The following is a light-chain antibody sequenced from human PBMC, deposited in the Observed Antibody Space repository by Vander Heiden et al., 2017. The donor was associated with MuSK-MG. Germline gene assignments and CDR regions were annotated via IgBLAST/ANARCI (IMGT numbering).Light chain of an antibody. CDR1: QDISNY. CDR2: DAS. V-gene: IGKV1-33*01. CDR3: QQYDNFPSIT. Sequence: KTYSPSSLSASVGDRVTITCQASQDISNYLNWYQQKPGKAPKLLIYDASNLETGVPSRFSGSGYGTDFTFTISSRQPEDIAPYYCQQYDNFPSITFGQGTRMDIK. J-gene: IGKJ5*01.